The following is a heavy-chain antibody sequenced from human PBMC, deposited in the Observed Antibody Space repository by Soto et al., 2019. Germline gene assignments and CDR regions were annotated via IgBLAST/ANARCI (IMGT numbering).Heavy chain of an antibody. CDR3: ARASPSSWYDY. V-gene: IGHV4-38-2*02. CDR2: IYHSGSA. D-gene: IGHD6-13*01. CDR1: GYSIRNGYY. Sequence: SETLSLTCSVCGYSIRNGYYWVWIRQPPGKGLEWIGSIYHSGSAYYNPSLKSRVTISVDTSRNQFSLKLSSVTASDTAIYYCARASPSSWYDYWGQGTLVTVSS. J-gene: IGHJ4*02.